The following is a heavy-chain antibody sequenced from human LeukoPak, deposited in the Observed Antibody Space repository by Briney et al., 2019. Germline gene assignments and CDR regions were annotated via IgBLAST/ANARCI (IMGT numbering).Heavy chain of an antibody. CDR2: ISGSGGST. V-gene: IGHV3-23*01. D-gene: IGHD6-13*01. J-gene: IGHJ4*02. Sequence: GGSLRLSCAASGFTFSSYAMSWVRQAPGKGLEWVSAISGSGGSTYYADSVKGRFTISRDNSKNTLYLQMNSLRAEDTAVYYCAKAGYGSSWYGPDYWGQGTLVTVSS. CDR3: AKAGYGSSWYGPDY. CDR1: GFTFSSYA.